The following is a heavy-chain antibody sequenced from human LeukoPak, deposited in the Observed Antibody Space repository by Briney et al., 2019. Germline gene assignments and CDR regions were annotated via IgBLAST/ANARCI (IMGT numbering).Heavy chain of an antibody. CDR1: GGFLLSGDCY. J-gene: IGHJ4*02. Sequence: SQTLSETCTVTGGFLLSGDCYSRCIRQPPGKGLEWIGYIYYSGSTYYNPSLKSRLTISINTSKNQFSLKLSSVTAADTAVYYCARVNGDYVGIDYWGQGTLVTVSS. CDR3: ARVNGDYVGIDY. V-gene: IGHV4-30-4*01. CDR2: IYYSGST. D-gene: IGHD4-17*01.